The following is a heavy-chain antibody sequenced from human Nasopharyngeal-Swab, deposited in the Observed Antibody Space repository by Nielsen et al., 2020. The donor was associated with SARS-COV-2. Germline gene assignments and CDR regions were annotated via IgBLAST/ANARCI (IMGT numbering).Heavy chain of an antibody. CDR2: IWYDGSNK. CDR3: ARDRIAAAGDALDI. Sequence: GGSLRLSCAASGFTFSSYGMHWVRQAPGKGLEWVAVIWYDGSNKYYADSVKGRFTISRDNSKNTLYLQMNSLRAEDTAVYYCARDRIAAAGDALDIWGQGTMVTVSS. CDR1: GFTFSSYG. V-gene: IGHV3-33*01. J-gene: IGHJ3*02. D-gene: IGHD6-13*01.